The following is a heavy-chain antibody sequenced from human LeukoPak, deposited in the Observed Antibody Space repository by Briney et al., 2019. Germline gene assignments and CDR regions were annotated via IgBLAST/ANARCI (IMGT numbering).Heavy chain of an antibody. CDR1: GGSISSSSYY. CDR3: ARHVDTATDYFDY. V-gene: IGHV4-39*01. CDR2: IYYSGSS. Sequence: SETLSLTCTVSGGSISSSSYYWGWIRQPPGKGLEWIGSIYYSGSSYYNPSLKSRVTISVHTSKNQFSLKLSSVTAADTAVYYCARHVDTATDYFDYWGQGTLVTASS. D-gene: IGHD5-18*01. J-gene: IGHJ4*02.